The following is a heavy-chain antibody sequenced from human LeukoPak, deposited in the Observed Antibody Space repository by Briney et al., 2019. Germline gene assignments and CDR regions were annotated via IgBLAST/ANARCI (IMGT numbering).Heavy chain of an antibody. CDR2: ITCSGFNT. V-gene: IGHV3-23*01. CDR3: AKDRASRAVAIDY. Sequence: PGVPLTLSCAASGFTFSSYDRMCLRQSPGKGLDCVSSITCSGFNTYYADSVKGRFTICRDNSTNTLYLQMNCLTAEDTAVYYCAKDRASRAVAIDYWGQGTLVTVPS. D-gene: IGHD6-19*01. CDR1: GFTFSSYD. J-gene: IGHJ4*02.